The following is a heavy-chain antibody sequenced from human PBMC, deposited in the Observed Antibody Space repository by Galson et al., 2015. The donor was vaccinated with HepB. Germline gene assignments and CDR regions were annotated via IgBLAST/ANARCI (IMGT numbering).Heavy chain of an antibody. V-gene: IGHV1-18*04. D-gene: IGHD3-22*01. J-gene: IGHJ4*02. CDR3: ARRRQDQYDSSGYSYKYPHLFDY. CDR1: GYTFTSYG. Sequence: SVKVSCKASGYTFTSYGISWVRQAPGQGLEWMGWISAYNGNTNYAQKLQGRVTMTTDTSTSTAYMELRSLRSDDTAVYYCARRRQDQYDSSGYSYKYPHLFDYWGQGTLVTVSS. CDR2: ISAYNGNT.